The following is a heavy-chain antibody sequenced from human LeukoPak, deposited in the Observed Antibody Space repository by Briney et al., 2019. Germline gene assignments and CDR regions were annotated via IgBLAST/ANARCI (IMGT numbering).Heavy chain of an antibody. Sequence: SETLSLTCAVYGGSFSGYYWSWIRQPPGKGLEWIGEINHSGSTNYNPSLKSRVTISVDTSKNQFSLKLSSVTAADTAAYYCARGKEWLRFKPFDYWGQGTLVTVSS. CDR2: INHSGST. J-gene: IGHJ4*02. D-gene: IGHD5-12*01. V-gene: IGHV4-34*01. CDR1: GGSFSGYY. CDR3: ARGKEWLRFKPFDY.